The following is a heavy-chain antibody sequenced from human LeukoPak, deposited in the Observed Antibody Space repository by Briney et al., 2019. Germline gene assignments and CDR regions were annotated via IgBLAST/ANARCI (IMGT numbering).Heavy chain of an antibody. CDR1: GGSISTYY. CDR3: ARDYNWTFDY. V-gene: IGHV4-4*07. D-gene: IGHD1-1*01. CDR2: IYSSGGT. Sequence: PSETLSLTCTVSGGSISTYYWSWIRQPAGKGLEWIGRIYSSGGTNYNPSLRSRVTMSVDTSKNQFSLELSSVTAADTAVYFCARDYNWTFDYWGQGTLVTVSS. J-gene: IGHJ4*02.